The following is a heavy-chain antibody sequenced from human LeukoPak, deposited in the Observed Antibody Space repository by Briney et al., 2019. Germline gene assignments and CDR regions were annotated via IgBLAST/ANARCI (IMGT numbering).Heavy chain of an antibody. J-gene: IGHJ6*03. Sequence: GGSLRLSCAASGFTFSSYGMHWVRQAPGQGLEWMGWINPNSGGTNYAQKFQGRVTMTRDTSISTAYMELSRLRSDDTAVYYCARSTTISYYYYYYMDVWGKGTTVTVSS. CDR2: INPNSGGT. CDR1: GFTFSSYG. D-gene: IGHD3-3*01. CDR3: ARSTTISYYYYYYMDV. V-gene: IGHV1-2*02.